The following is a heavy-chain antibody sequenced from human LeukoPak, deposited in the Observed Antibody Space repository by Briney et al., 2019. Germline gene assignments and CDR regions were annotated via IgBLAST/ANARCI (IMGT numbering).Heavy chain of an antibody. D-gene: IGHD3-16*02. CDR3: ATTFGGGIVQY. J-gene: IGHJ4*02. V-gene: IGHV3-7*01. CDR1: GVTLGSYW. Sequence: PGGSLRLSCVVSGVTLGSYWMSWVRQAPGKGLEWVATLKPDGSDKNYVDSVTGRFTVSRDNPKTSLYLQMNSLRAEDTAVYYCATTFGGGIVQYWGQGILVTVSS. CDR2: LKPDGSDK.